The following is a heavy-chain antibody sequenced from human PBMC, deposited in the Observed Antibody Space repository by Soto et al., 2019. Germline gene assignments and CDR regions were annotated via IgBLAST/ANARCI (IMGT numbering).Heavy chain of an antibody. V-gene: IGHV3-33*01. CDR3: ARAYDYGGNTHFDY. CDR2: IWYDGSNK. Sequence: PGGSLRLSCAASGFTFSSYGMHWVRQAPGKGLEWVAVIWYDGSNKYYADSVKGRFTISRDNSKNTLYLQMNSLRAEDTAVYYCARAYDYGGNTHFDYWGQGTLVTVSS. D-gene: IGHD4-17*01. CDR1: GFTFSSYG. J-gene: IGHJ4*02.